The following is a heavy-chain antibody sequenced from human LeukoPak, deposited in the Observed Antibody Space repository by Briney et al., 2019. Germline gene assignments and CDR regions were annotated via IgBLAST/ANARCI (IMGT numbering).Heavy chain of an antibody. CDR3: ARVDSGYDWKNAFDI. J-gene: IGHJ3*02. CDR2: INTNSGGT. D-gene: IGHD5-12*01. Sequence: GASVKVSCMASGYTFTGYYMHWVRQAPGQGLEWVGWINTNSGGTNYAQKFQGRVTMTRDTSISTAYMELSRLRSDDTAVYYCARVDSGYDWKNAFDIWAQGTMVTVSS. CDR1: GYTFTGYY. V-gene: IGHV1-2*02.